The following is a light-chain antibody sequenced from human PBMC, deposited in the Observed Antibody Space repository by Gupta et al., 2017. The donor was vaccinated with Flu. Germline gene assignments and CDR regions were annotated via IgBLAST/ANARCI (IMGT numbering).Light chain of an antibody. Sequence: EIVMTQSPATLSVSPGERATLSCRASQSVSSNLSWYQQKPGQAPRLLIYGASTRATGIPAWFRGSRSGTEFTLTISSLQSEDFAVYYCQQYNNSPPWTFGQGTKVEIK. J-gene: IGKJ1*01. CDR1: QSVSSN. V-gene: IGKV3D-15*01. CDR2: GAS. CDR3: QQYNNSPPWT.